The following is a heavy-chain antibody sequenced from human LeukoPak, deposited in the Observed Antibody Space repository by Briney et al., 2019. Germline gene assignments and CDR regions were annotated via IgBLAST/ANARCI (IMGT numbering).Heavy chain of an antibody. CDR2: INTNTGNP. V-gene: IGHV7-4-1*02. Sequence: GASVKVSCEASGYTFTSYAMNWVRQAPGQGLEWMGWINTNTGNPTYAQGFTGRFVFSLDTSVSTAYLQISTLKAEDTAVYYCARPELRWSAYYYMDVWGKGTTVTVSS. CDR1: GYTFTSYA. D-gene: IGHD4-23*01. CDR3: ARPELRWSAYYYMDV. J-gene: IGHJ6*03.